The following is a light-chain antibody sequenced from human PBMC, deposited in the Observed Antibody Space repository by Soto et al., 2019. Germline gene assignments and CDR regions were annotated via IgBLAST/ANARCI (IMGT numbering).Light chain of an antibody. CDR2: VNS. J-gene: IGLJ2*01. CDR3: QSYDSSQSGVV. V-gene: IGLV1-40*01. CDR1: SSNIGAGYN. Sequence: QSVLTQPPSVSGAPGQRVTISCTGSSSNIGAGYNVHWYQQLPGTAPKLLIYVNSNRPSGVPDRFSGSKSGTSASLAITGLQAEDEADYYCQSYDSSQSGVVFGGGTKLTVL.